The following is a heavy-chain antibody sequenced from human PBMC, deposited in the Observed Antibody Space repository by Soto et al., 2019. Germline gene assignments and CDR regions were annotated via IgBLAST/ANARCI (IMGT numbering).Heavy chain of an antibody. J-gene: IGHJ5*02. CDR2: INHSGST. D-gene: IGHD2-2*01. CDR1: GGSFSGYY. V-gene: IGHV4-34*01. Sequence: PSETMSLTCAVYGGSFSGYYWSWIRQPPGKGLEWIGEINHSGSTNYNPSLKSRVTISVDTSKNQFSLKLSSVTAADTAVYYCARGRGRYCNSTSCPRAKNWFDPWGQGTLVTVSS. CDR3: ARGRGRYCNSTSCPRAKNWFDP.